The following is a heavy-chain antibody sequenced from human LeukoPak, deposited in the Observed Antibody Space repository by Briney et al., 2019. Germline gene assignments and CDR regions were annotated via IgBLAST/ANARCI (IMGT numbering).Heavy chain of an antibody. J-gene: IGHJ5*02. CDR2: INHSGST. CDR1: GGSFSGYY. D-gene: IGHD2-2*03. CDR3: ARGVDIVVVPAARLWFDP. Sequence: KPSETLSLTCAVYGGSFSGYYWSWIRQPPGKGLEWIGEINHSGSTNYNPSLKSRVTISVDTSKNQFSLKLSSVTAADTAVYYCARGVDIVVVPAARLWFDPWGQGTLVTVSS. V-gene: IGHV4-34*01.